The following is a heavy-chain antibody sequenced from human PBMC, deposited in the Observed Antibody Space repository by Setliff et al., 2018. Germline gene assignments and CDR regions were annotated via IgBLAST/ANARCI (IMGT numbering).Heavy chain of an antibody. Sequence: ASVKVSCKASGYTFTNYGINWVRQAPGQGLEWLGWISAYNGNTHYAQKLQGRVSMTTDTSTSTAYMELRSLRSDDTAVYYCARVYALTIPPYYWGQGTLVTVSS. CDR3: ARVYALTIPPYY. J-gene: IGHJ4*02. CDR2: ISAYNGNT. V-gene: IGHV1-18*01. CDR1: GYTFTNYG. D-gene: IGHD2-21*01.